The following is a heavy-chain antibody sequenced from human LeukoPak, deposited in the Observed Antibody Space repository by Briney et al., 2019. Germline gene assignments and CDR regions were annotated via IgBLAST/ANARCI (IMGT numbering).Heavy chain of an antibody. J-gene: IGHJ4*02. V-gene: IGHV4-30-4*08. CDR2: IYYSGST. CDR1: GGPISSGDYY. D-gene: IGHD7-27*01. CDR3: ARVFMGIDY. Sequence: SETLSLTCTVSGGPISSGDYYWSWIRQPPGKGLEWIGYIYYSGSTHDHPSLKSRVTISVDTSKNQFSLKLSSVTAADTAVYYCARVFMGIDYWGQGTLVTVSS.